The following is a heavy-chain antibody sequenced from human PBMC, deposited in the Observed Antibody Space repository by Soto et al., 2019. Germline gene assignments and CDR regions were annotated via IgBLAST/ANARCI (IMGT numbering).Heavy chain of an antibody. CDR2: IYHSGRT. D-gene: IGHD6-13*01. CDR3: AKGDSTTHGDSFDI. Sequence: QVQLQESGPGLVKPSETLSLTCSVSGGSISFYNWNWIRQSPGQGLEWIGYIYHSGRTKYNPSLKSRVTISVDTSKNQFSLQLSSVTAADTAVYYCAKGDSTTHGDSFDIWGQGTMVTVSP. CDR1: GGSISFYN. V-gene: IGHV4-59*01. J-gene: IGHJ3*02.